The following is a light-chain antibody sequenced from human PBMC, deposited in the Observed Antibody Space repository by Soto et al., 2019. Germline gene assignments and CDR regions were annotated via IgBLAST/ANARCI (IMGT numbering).Light chain of an antibody. CDR1: QSVSSY. V-gene: IGKV3-11*01. J-gene: IGKJ1*01. CDR3: QQRSNWPGT. CDR2: DAS. Sequence: EIVLTQSPATLSLSPGERATLSCRASQSVSSYLAWYQQKPGQAPRLLIYDASNRATGIPARFSGSGSGTDITHTISSLEPEDFAVYYCQQRSNWPGTFGQGTKMEIK.